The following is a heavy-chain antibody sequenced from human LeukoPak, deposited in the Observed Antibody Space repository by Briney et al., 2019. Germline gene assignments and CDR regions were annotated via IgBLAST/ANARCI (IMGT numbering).Heavy chain of an antibody. Sequence: SCAASGFTFSSYSMNWVRQAPGKGLEWVSSISSSSSYIYYADSVKGRFTISRDNAKNSLYLQMNSLRAEDTAVYYCARDEVYDRYYYYYYMDVWGKGTTVTVSS. V-gene: IGHV3-21*01. CDR2: ISSSSSYI. J-gene: IGHJ6*03. CDR1: GFTFSSYS. D-gene: IGHD2/OR15-2a*01. CDR3: ARDEVYDRYYYYYYMDV.